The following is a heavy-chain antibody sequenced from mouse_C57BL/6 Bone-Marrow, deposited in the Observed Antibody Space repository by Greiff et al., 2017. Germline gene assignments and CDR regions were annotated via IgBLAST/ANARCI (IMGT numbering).Heavy chain of an antibody. J-gene: IGHJ3*01. V-gene: IGHV14-4*01. CDR1: GFNIKDDY. D-gene: IGHD2-4*01. CDR3: TTHDYGVGWCAY. CDR2: IDPENGDT. Sequence: EVQLVESGAELVRPGASVKLSCTASGFNIKDDYMHWVKQRPEQGLEWIGWIDPENGDTEYASKFQGKATITADTSSNTAYLQLSSLTSEDTAVYYCTTHDYGVGWCAYWGQGTLVTVSA.